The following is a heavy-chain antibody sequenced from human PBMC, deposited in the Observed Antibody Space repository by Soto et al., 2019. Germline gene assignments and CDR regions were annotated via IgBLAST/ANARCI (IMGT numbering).Heavy chain of an antibody. J-gene: IGHJ4*02. Sequence: SVKVSCKASGGTFSSYAISWVRQAPGQGLEWMGGIIPIFGTANYAQKFQGRVTITADESTSTAYMELSSLRSEDTAMYYCARDGTLYDSSAYYYLYWGQGTLVTVSS. CDR1: GGTFSSYA. V-gene: IGHV1-69*13. CDR3: ARDGTLYDSSAYYYLY. D-gene: IGHD3-22*01. CDR2: IIPIFGTA.